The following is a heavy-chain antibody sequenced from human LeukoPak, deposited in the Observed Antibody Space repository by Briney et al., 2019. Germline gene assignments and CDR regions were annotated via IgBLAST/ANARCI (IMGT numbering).Heavy chain of an antibody. J-gene: IGHJ3*02. D-gene: IGHD6-19*01. CDR1: GFTFSSYS. CDR3: ARGRRLIAVAGDRRAFDI. V-gene: IGHV3-21*01. Sequence: GGSLRLSCAASGFTFSSYSMNWVRQAPGKGLEWVSSISSSSSYIYYADSVKGRFTISRDNAKNSLYLQMNSLRAEDTAVYYCARGRRLIAVAGDRRAFDIWGQGTMVTVSS. CDR2: ISSSSSYI.